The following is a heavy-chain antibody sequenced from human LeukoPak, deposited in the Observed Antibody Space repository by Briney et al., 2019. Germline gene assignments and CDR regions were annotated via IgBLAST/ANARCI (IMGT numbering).Heavy chain of an antibody. V-gene: IGHV3-11*04. CDR3: ARDWRDSSGKFPDDAFDI. Sequence: PGGSLRLSCAASGFTFSDYYMSWIRQAPGKGLEWVSYISFSVSSKYYADSVKGRFTISRDNAKNSLYLQMNSLRAEDTAVYYCARDWRDSSGKFPDDAFDIWGQGTLVTVSS. CDR2: ISFSVSSK. J-gene: IGHJ3*02. D-gene: IGHD3-22*01. CDR1: GFTFSDYY.